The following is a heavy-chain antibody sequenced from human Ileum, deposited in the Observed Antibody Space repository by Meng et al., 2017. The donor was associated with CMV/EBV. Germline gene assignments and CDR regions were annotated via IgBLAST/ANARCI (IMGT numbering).Heavy chain of an antibody. D-gene: IGHD3-10*01. J-gene: IGHJ4*02. Sequence: VDWVESGRRLFRPAGALYVSCAATGFTFSTFGMSWVRQDPGKGPEWVSYISASGGPIYYAYSVKGRFTISRDDAKNSLYLQMNNLRAEDTAVYYCARGFYYGLHWGQGTLVTVSS. CDR3: ARGFYYGLH. V-gene: IGHV3-21*01. CDR1: GFTFSTFG. CDR2: ISASGGPI.